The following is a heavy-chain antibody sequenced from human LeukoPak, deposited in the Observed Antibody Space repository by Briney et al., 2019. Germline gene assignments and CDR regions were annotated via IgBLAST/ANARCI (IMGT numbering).Heavy chain of an antibody. V-gene: IGHV3-64*01. J-gene: IGHJ4*02. CDR3: ARDGWVL. D-gene: IGHD1-26*01. CDR2: ISSNGGST. Sequence: PGGSLRLSCAASGLTFSSYAMHWVRQAPGKGLEYVSAISSNGGSTYYANSVKGRFTISRDNSKNTLYLQMGSLRAEDMAVYYCARDGWVLWGQGTLVTVSS. CDR1: GLTFSSYA.